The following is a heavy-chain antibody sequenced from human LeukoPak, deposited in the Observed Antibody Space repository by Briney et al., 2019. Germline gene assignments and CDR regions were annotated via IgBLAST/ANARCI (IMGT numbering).Heavy chain of an antibody. CDR1: GGSVSSGSYY. J-gene: IGHJ5*02. Sequence: SETLSPTCTVSGGSVSSGSYYWSWIRQPPGKGLEWIGYIYYSGSTNYNPSLKSRVTISVDTSKNQFSLKLGSVTAADTAVYYCARDPRIAAAGTFWFDPWGQGTLVTVSS. D-gene: IGHD6-13*01. CDR3: ARDPRIAAAGTFWFDP. CDR2: IYYSGST. V-gene: IGHV4-61*01.